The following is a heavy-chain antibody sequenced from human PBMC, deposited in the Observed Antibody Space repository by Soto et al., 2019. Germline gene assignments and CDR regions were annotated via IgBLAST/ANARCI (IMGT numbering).Heavy chain of an antibody. D-gene: IGHD5-12*01. CDR2: IYYSGST. J-gene: IGHJ3*02. CDR1: GGSISSSSYY. Sequence: SETLSLTCTVSGGSISSSSYYWGWIRQPPGKGLEWIGSIYYSGSTYYNPSLKSRVTISVDTSKNQFSLKLSSVTAADTAVYYCARKTGKKVAFEIWGQGTMVTVSS. CDR3: ARKTGKKVAFEI. V-gene: IGHV4-39*01.